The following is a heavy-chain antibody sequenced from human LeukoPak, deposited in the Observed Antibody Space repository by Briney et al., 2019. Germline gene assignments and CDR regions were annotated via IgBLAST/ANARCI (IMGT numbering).Heavy chain of an antibody. CDR1: GGTFTSYG. V-gene: IGHV1-18*01. CDR2: ISAYNGNT. Sequence: ASVKVSCKASGGTFTSYGISWVRQAPGQGLEWMGWISAYNGNTNYAQKLQGRVTMTTDTSTSTAYMELRSLRSDDTAVYYCARQSDSSGWFDHYYGMDVWGQGTTVTVSS. J-gene: IGHJ6*02. D-gene: IGHD6-19*01. CDR3: ARQSDSSGWFDHYYGMDV.